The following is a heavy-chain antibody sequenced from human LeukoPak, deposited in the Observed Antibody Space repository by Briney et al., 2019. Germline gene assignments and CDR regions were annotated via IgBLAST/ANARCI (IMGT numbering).Heavy chain of an antibody. Sequence: GGSLRLSCAASGFTFSSYGMSWVRQAPGKGLEWVSAISGSGGSTYYAGSVKGQFTISRDNSKNTLYLQMNSLRADDTAVYYCAKCSAYYFDSSLSDYFDYWGQGTLVTVSS. J-gene: IGHJ4*02. CDR2: ISGSGGST. CDR3: AKCSAYYFDSSLSDYFDY. V-gene: IGHV3-23*01. CDR1: GFTFSSYG. D-gene: IGHD3-22*01.